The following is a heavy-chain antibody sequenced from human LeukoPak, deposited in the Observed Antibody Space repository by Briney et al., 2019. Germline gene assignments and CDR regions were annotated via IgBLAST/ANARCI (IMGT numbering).Heavy chain of an antibody. J-gene: IGHJ5*02. D-gene: IGHD5-18*01. CDR1: GYTFTGYY. CDR2: INPNSGGT. V-gene: IGHV1-2*06. Sequence: ASVKVSCKASGYTFTGYYMHWVRQAPGQGLEWMGRINPNSGGTNYAQKFQGRVTMTRDTSISTAYMELSRLRSDDTAVYYCARGLPETRIQLWLKGRWFDPWGQGTLVTVSS. CDR3: ARGLPETRIQLWLKGRWFDP.